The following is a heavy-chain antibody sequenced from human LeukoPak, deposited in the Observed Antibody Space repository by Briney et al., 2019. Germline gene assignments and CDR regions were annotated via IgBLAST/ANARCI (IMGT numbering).Heavy chain of an antibody. CDR3: ARDQEGFDY. Sequence: ASVKVSCKASGYTFTSNYIHWVRQAPGQGLEWMGMIYPRDGSTSYAQKFQGRVTVTRDTSTSTVHMELSGLRSEDTAVYYCARDQEGFDYWGRGTLVTVSS. J-gene: IGHJ4*02. CDR1: GYTFTSNY. V-gene: IGHV1-46*01. CDR2: IYPRDGST.